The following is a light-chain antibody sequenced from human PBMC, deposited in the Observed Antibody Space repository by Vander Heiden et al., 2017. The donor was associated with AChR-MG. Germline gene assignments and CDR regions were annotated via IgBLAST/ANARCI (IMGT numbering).Light chain of an antibody. Sequence: QLVLTQSPSASASLGASVKRTCTLSSVHTTYAIAWQQQQPEKGTGYLLKLNSDGSHSKGDRIPVRFSGSSSGAERYLTISNLQYEDEADCCCQTWSTDIVVFGGGTKLTVL. J-gene: IGLJ3*02. V-gene: IGLV4-69*01. CDR2: LNSDGSH. CDR3: QTWSTDIVV. CDR1: SVHTTYA.